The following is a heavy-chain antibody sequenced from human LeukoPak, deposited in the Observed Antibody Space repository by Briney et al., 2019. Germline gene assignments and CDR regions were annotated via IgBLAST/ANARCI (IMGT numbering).Heavy chain of an antibody. D-gene: IGHD6-19*01. J-gene: IGHJ4*02. Sequence: SETLSLTCVVYGGSFSGYYWSWIRQPPGKGLEWIGEINHSGSTNYNPSLKSRVTISVDTSKNQFSLKLSSVTAADTAVYYCARGKQWLVRRFFDYWGQGTLVTVSS. CDR3: ARGKQWLVRRFFDY. V-gene: IGHV4-34*01. CDR1: GGSFSGYY. CDR2: INHSGST.